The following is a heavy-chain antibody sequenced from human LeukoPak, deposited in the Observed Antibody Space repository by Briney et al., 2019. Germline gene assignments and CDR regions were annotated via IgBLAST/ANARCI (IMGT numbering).Heavy chain of an antibody. D-gene: IGHD2-2*01. J-gene: IGHJ5*02. Sequence: SQTLSLICTISGGSFSRGSYYWTSIRQHPDTGLELVGYINYSGNIYYNPSLQSRVTMSVDTSKNQFSLRLSSVTAADTAVYFCARYDSATMSGWFDPWGRGTLVTVSS. V-gene: IGHV4-31*03. CDR1: GGSFSRGSYY. CDR2: INYSGNI. CDR3: ARYDSATMSGWFDP.